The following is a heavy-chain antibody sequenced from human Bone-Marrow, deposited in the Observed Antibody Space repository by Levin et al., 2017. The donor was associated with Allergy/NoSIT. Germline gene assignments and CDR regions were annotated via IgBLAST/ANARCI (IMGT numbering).Heavy chain of an antibody. CDR2: ITPSDGVT. J-gene: IGHJ4*02. CDR1: GFTFTSYY. CDR3: AREPPNNCYFDH. D-gene: IGHD2/OR15-2a*01. Sequence: ASVKVSCKTFGFTFTSYYMHWLRQAPGQGPEWMGIITPSDGVTTFAQKFQGRVTMTRDTSTSTLHMELSSLRFEDSAVYYCAREPPNNCYFDHWGQGTPVTVSS. V-gene: IGHV1-46*01.